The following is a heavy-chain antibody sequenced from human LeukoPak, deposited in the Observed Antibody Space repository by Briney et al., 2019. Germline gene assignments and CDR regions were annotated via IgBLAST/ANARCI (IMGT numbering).Heavy chain of an antibody. CDR3: ADRGEQQLVTGGY. D-gene: IGHD6-13*01. CDR1: VGSFSGYY. Sequence: SETLSLTCAFYVGSFSGYYWSWIRQPPGKGLEWIGEINHSGSTNYNPSLKSRVTISVDTSKNQFSLKLSSVTAADTAVYYCADRGEQQLVTGGYWGQGTLVTVSS. CDR2: INHSGST. V-gene: IGHV4-34*01. J-gene: IGHJ4*02.